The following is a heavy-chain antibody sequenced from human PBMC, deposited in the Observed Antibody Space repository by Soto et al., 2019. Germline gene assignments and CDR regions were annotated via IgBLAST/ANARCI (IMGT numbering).Heavy chain of an antibody. CDR1: GYTFTSYY. V-gene: IGHV1-46*01. CDR3: ARGAVYYDSSGGAFDI. Sequence: WASVKVSCKASGYTFTSYYMHWVRQAPGQGLEWMGIINPSGGSTSYAQKFQGRVTMTRDTSTSTVYMELSSLRSEDTAVYYCARGAVYYDSSGGAFDIWGQGTMVTVSS. J-gene: IGHJ3*02. D-gene: IGHD3-22*01. CDR2: INPSGGST.